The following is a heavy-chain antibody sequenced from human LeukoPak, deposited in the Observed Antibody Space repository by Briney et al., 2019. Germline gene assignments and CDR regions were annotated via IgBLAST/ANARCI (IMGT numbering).Heavy chain of an antibody. CDR2: ISGYNGNT. D-gene: IGHD2-8*01. V-gene: IGHV1-18*01. Sequence: GASVKVSCKASGYTFVSYGINWVRQTPGQGLEWMGWISGYNGNTNYAQKLQGRVTMTTDTSTSTAYMELGSLGSDDTAVYYCARDDCTNGVCYPGYWGQGTLVTVSS. CDR3: ARDDCTNGVCYPGY. J-gene: IGHJ4*02. CDR1: GYTFVSYG.